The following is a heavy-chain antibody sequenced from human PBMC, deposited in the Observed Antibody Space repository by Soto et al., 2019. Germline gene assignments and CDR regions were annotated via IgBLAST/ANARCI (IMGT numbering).Heavy chain of an antibody. CDR3: ASWSRAWGAAGYFDY. V-gene: IGHV3-7*03. J-gene: IGHJ4*02. Sequence: EVQLVESGGGLVQPGGSLRLTCAASGFTFSSYWMSWVRQAPGKGLEWVANIKQDGSEKYYVDSVKGRFTISRDNAKNSLYLQMNSLRAEDTAVYYCASWSRAWGAAGYFDYWGQGTLVTVSS. D-gene: IGHD6-25*01. CDR1: GFTFSSYW. CDR2: IKQDGSEK.